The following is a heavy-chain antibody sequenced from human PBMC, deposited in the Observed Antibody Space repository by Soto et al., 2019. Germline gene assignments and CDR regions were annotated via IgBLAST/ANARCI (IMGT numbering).Heavy chain of an antibody. J-gene: IGHJ6*02. CDR2: MNPNSGNT. D-gene: IGHD3-3*01. CDR1: GYTFTSYD. V-gene: IGHV1-8*01. CDR3: ARGGITIFGVVIMDYYYGMDV. Sequence: ASVKVSCKASGYTFTSYDINLVRQATGQGLEWMGWMNPNSGNTGYAQKFQGRVTMTRNTSISTAYMELSSLRSEDTAVYYCARGGITIFGVVIMDYYYGMDVWGQGTKVTSP.